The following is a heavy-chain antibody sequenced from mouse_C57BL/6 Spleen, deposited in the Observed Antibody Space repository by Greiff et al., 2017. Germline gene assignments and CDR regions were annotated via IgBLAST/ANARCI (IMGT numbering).Heavy chain of an antibody. J-gene: IGHJ2*01. CDR1: GYSITSGYY. CDR3: ARGDYSNDY. Sequence: EVQLQESGPGLVKPSQSLSLTCSVTGYSITSGYYWNWIRQFPGNKLEWMGYISYDGSNNYNPSLKNRISITRDTSKNQFFLKLNSVTTEDTATYYCARGDYSNDYWGQGTTLTVSS. V-gene: IGHV3-6*01. CDR2: ISYDGSN. D-gene: IGHD2-5*01.